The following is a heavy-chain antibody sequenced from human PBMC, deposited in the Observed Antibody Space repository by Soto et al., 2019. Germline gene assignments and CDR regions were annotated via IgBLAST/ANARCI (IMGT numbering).Heavy chain of an antibody. J-gene: IGHJ4*02. Sequence: QVQLVQTGAEVKKPGSSVKVSCKASGGTFSSYAISWVRQAPGQGLEWMGGIIPIFGTANYAQKFQGRVTITADESTSTAYMELSSLRSEDTAVYYCASSPLYSGITWYFDYWGQGTLVTVSS. V-gene: IGHV1-69*01. CDR1: GGTFSSYA. CDR3: ASSPLYSGITWYFDY. D-gene: IGHD1-26*01. CDR2: IIPIFGTA.